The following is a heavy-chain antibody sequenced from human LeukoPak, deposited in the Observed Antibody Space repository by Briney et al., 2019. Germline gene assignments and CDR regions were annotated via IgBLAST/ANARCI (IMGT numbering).Heavy chain of an antibody. Sequence: SETLSLTCAVYGESFSGYYWSWLRQPPGKGLEWIGEINHSGSTNYNPSLKSRVTISVDTSKNQFSLKLSSVTAADTAVYYCARKVLRYFDDYWGQGTLVTVSS. D-gene: IGHD3-9*01. J-gene: IGHJ4*02. V-gene: IGHV4-34*01. CDR2: INHSGST. CDR1: GESFSGYY. CDR3: ARKVLRYFDDY.